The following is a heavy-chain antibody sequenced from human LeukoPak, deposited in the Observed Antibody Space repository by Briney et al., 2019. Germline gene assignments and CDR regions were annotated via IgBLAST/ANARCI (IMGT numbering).Heavy chain of an antibody. CDR1: GYTLTGYY. D-gene: IGHD3-10*01. J-gene: IGHJ2*01. Sequence: ASVKVSCKASGYTLTGYYMHWVRQAPGQGLEWMGWINSNSGDTHYAQNFQCRVTLTRDTSISTAYMELSSLRSDDTAVYYCARDSGFYGSGTYSLGYWYFHLWGRGTLVTVSS. CDR3: ARDSGFYGSGTYSLGYWYFHL. CDR2: INSNSGDT. V-gene: IGHV1-2*02.